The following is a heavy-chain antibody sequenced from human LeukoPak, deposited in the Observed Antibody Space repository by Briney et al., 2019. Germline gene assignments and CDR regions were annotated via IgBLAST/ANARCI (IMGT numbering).Heavy chain of an antibody. CDR1: GFTFSNYA. CDR3: ARAVSTSCCPYYYYYYMDV. D-gene: IGHD2-2*01. CDR2: ISYDGSNT. J-gene: IGHJ6*03. V-gene: IGHV3-30-3*01. Sequence: GGSLRLSCAASGFTFSNYAMHWVRQAPGKGLEWVAVISYDGSNTYYTDSVKGRFTISRDNSKITLYLQMNSLRVEDTAVYYCARAVSTSCCPYYYYYYMDVWGKGTTVTVSS.